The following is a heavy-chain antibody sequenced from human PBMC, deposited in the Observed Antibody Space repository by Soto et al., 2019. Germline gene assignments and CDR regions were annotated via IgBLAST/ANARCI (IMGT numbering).Heavy chain of an antibody. CDR1: GGSISSYY. D-gene: IGHD3-3*01. CDR2: IYYSGST. V-gene: IGHV4-59*08. Sequence: PSETLSLTCTVSGGSISSYYWSWIRQPPGKGLEWIGYIYYSGSTNYNPSLKSRVTISVDTSKNQFSLKLSSVTAADTAVYYCARHLYDGFDYWGQGTLVTVSS. CDR3: ARHLYDGFDY. J-gene: IGHJ4*02.